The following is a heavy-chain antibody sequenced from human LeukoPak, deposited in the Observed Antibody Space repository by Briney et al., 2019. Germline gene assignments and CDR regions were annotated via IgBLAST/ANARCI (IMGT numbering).Heavy chain of an antibody. CDR1: GFTFGSYG. V-gene: IGHV3-30*02. CDR2: IRSDGSNK. Sequence: PGGSLRLSCAASGFTFGSYGMHWVRQAPGKGLEWVTFIRSDGSNKYYADSVKGRFTISRDNSKGTVYLQMNSLRLEDTAVYYCAKDDAWLQYGNWGRGTLVTVSS. D-gene: IGHD5-24*01. CDR3: AKDDAWLQYGN. J-gene: IGHJ4*02.